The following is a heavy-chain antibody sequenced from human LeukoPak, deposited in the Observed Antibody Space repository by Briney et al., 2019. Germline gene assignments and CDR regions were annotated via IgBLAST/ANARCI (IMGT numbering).Heavy chain of an antibody. CDR2: FNPNTGAT. V-gene: IGHV1-2*02. Sequence: EASVKVSCKASGYTFTGYYMHWVRQAPGQGLEWMGWFNPNTGATNYPQKFQGRVTMTRDTSISTAYMELSRLISDDTAVYYCARDRGGYSYTYYFDYWGQGTLVTVSS. CDR1: GYTFTGYY. D-gene: IGHD5-18*01. CDR3: ARDRGGYSYTYYFDY. J-gene: IGHJ4*02.